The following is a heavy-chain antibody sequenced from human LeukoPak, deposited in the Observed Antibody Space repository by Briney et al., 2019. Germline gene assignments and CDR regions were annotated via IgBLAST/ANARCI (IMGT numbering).Heavy chain of an antibody. CDR1: GGSISSYY. CDR3: VRGGDSSGYYLEYNWFDP. V-gene: IGHV4-4*07. Sequence: SETLSLTCTVSGGSISSYYWSWIRQPAGKGLEWIGRIYTSGSTNYNPSLKSRVTISVDSSKNQFSLKLSSVTAADTAVYYCVRGGDSSGYYLEYNWFDPWGQGTLVTVSS. D-gene: IGHD3-22*01. CDR2: IYTSGST. J-gene: IGHJ5*02.